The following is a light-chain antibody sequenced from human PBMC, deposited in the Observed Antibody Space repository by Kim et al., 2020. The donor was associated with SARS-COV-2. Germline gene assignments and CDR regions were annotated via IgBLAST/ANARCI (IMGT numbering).Light chain of an antibody. J-gene: IGLJ3*02. V-gene: IGLV3-21*04. CDR1: NIGSKS. CDR3: QVWDSSSDHPV. CDR2: YDS. Sequence: APGKTARIPCGGNNIGSKSVHWYQQKPGQAPVLVIYYDSDRPSGIPERFSGSNSGNTATLTISRVEAGDEADYYCQVWDSSSDHPVFGGGTKVTVL.